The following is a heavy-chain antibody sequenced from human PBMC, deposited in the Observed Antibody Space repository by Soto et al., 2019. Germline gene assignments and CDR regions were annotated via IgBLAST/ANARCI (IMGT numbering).Heavy chain of an antibody. V-gene: IGHV4-34*01. J-gene: IGHJ4*02. CDR1: GGSFSGYS. Sequence: SETLSLTCAVYGGSFSGYSWGWIRQPPGKGLEWIGTIYYTGTAYYTPSLRSRVTISVDTSKKQFSLKLSLVTAADTAVYYCARWLGYGPHFDYWGQGTLVTVSS. CDR3: ARWLGYGPHFDY. CDR2: IYYTGTA. D-gene: IGHD5-12*01.